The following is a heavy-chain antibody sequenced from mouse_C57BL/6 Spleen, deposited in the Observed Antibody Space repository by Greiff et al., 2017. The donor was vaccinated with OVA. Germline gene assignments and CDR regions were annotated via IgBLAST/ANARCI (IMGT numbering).Heavy chain of an antibody. CDR3: AKSGSQYYYGSSYGFDY. CDR2: IYPRSGNT. D-gene: IGHD1-1*01. Sequence: VKLVESGAELARPGASVKLSCKASGYTFTSYGISWVKQRTGQGLEWIGEIYPRSGNTYYNEKFKGKATLTADKSSSTAYMELRSLTSEDSAVYFCAKSGSQYYYGSSYGFDYWGQGTTLTVSS. CDR1: GYTFTSYG. V-gene: IGHV1-81*01. J-gene: IGHJ2*01.